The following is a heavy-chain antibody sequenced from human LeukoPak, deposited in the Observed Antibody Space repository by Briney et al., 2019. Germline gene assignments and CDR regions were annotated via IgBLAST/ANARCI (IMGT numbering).Heavy chain of an antibody. Sequence: PGGSLRLSCAASGFTLGSYAMSWVRQAPGKGLEWVSSISGLDGTTFYADSVKGRFTISRDSSKNTLYLQMNSLRAEDTAVYYCAKEHSGSYPDPNRENWFDPWGQGNLVTVSS. CDR1: GFTLGSYA. J-gene: IGHJ5*02. CDR2: ISGLDGTT. D-gene: IGHD3-10*01. V-gene: IGHV3-23*01. CDR3: AKEHSGSYPDPNRENWFDP.